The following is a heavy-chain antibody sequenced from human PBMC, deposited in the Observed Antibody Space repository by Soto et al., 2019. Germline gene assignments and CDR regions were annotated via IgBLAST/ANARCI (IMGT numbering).Heavy chain of an antibody. CDR3: ARESPYYYDSSGYYYHYYYYGMDV. CDR2: IIPIFGTA. D-gene: IGHD3-22*01. Sequence: QVQLVQSGAEVKKPGSSVKVSCKASGGTFSSYVISWVRQAPGQGLEWMGGIIPIFGTANYAQKFQGRVTITADESTSTAYMELSSLRSEDTAVYYCARESPYYYDSSGYYYHYYYYGMDVWGQGTTVTVSS. V-gene: IGHV1-69*01. J-gene: IGHJ6*02. CDR1: GGTFSSYV.